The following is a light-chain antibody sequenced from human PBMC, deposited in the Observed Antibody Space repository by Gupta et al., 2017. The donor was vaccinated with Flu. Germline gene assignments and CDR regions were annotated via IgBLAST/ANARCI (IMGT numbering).Light chain of an antibody. CDR2: DAS. CDR3: QQRNNLPFT. CDR1: QSFNNF. Sequence: GESATLSCRASQSFNNFLAWYQQKPGQPPRLLIYDASNRATGIPARFSGSGSGTDFTLTISSLEPEDFAVYYCQQRNNLPFTFGPGTKVDMK. J-gene: IGKJ3*01. V-gene: IGKV3-11*01.